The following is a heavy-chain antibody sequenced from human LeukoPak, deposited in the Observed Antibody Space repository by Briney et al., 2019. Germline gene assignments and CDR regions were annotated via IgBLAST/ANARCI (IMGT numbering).Heavy chain of an antibody. D-gene: IGHD3-10*01. V-gene: IGHV3-7*01. CDR2: IRQDGSEK. CDR3: ARTYGSGSYSFFDY. J-gene: IGHJ4*02. CDR1: GFTFSSYW. Sequence: GGSLRLSCAASGFTFSSYWMSWVRQAPGKGLEWVANIRQDGSEKYYVDSVKGRFTISRDNAKNSLYLQMNSLRAEDTAVYYCARTYGSGSYSFFDYWGQGTLVTVSS.